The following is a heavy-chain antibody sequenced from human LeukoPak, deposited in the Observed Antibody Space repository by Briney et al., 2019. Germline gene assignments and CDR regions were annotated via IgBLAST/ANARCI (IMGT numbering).Heavy chain of an antibody. Sequence: SETLSLTCAVSGGSISSGGYPWSWIRQPPGKGLEWIGEINHSGSTNYNPSLKSRVTISVDTSKNQFSLKLSSVTAADTAVYYCASSDYRGGAFDIWGQGTMVTVSS. D-gene: IGHD4-11*01. J-gene: IGHJ3*02. CDR2: INHSGST. CDR3: ASSDYRGGAFDI. V-gene: IGHV4-30-2*01. CDR1: GGSISSGGYP.